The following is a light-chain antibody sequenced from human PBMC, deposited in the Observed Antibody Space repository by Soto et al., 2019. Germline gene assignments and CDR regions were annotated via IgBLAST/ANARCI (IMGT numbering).Light chain of an antibody. J-gene: IGLJ1*01. Sequence: QSALTQPASVSGSPGQSITTSCTGTNSDVGAYRFVFWYQQHPGKAPKLMIYEVSHRPSGVSDRFSGSKSGNTASLTISGLQAEDEADYYCTSYTSTSHYVFGTGTKVTVL. CDR1: NSDVGAYRF. CDR3: TSYTSTSHYV. V-gene: IGLV2-14*01. CDR2: EVS.